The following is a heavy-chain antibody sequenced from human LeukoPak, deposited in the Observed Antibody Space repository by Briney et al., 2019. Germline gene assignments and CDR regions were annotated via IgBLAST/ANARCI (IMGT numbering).Heavy chain of an antibody. Sequence: SETLSLTCTVSGGSISPYHWSWIRQPPGKGLEWIGYIYYTGSTNYNPSLKGRVTISVDRPKNQFSLKLSSVTAADTAVYYCARHVSGDYSNFDYWGQGTLVTVSS. V-gene: IGHV4-59*08. J-gene: IGHJ4*02. CDR2: IYYTGST. CDR1: GGSISPYH. D-gene: IGHD4-17*01. CDR3: ARHVSGDYSNFDY.